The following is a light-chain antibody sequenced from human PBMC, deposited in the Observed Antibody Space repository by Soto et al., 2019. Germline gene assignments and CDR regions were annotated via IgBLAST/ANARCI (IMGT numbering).Light chain of an antibody. CDR3: HSYDSRLNCYV. CDR1: NSNIGAGFA. CDR2: GNN. V-gene: IGLV1-40*01. J-gene: IGLJ1*01. Sequence: QSVLTQPPLVSGAPGQRVTISCTGSNSNIGAGFAVHWYQQLPGTAPKLLIHGNNNRPSGVPDRFSGSKSDTSASLAITGLQADDEADYYCHSYDSRLNCYVFGTGTKVTVL.